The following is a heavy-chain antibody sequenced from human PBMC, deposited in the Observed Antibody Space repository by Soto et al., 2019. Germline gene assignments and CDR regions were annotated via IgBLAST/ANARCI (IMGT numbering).Heavy chain of an antibody. V-gene: IGHV3-53*01. J-gene: IGHJ6*02. CDR1: GVSVSSNY. CDR2: LFSGGST. Sequence: PGGSLRLSCEVSGVSVSSNYISWVRQAPGKGLEWVSVLFSGGSTYYADSVQGRFTISRDTSKSTVYLQMHSLTAEDTAVYYCTRDQSIVGATGGAYSYYGMDVWGQGTTVTVSS. CDR3: TRDQSIVGATGGAYSYYGMDV. D-gene: IGHD1-26*01.